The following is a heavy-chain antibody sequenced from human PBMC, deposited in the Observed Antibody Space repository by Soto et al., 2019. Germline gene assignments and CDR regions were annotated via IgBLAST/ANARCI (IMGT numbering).Heavy chain of an antibody. CDR2: IIPILGIA. CDR1: GGTFSSYT. D-gene: IGHD4-17*01. V-gene: IGHV1-69*02. CDR3: ASREVDYGDYVFAY. J-gene: IGHJ4*02. Sequence: QVQLVQSGAEVKKPGSSVKVSCKASGGTFSSYTISWVRQAPGQGLEWMGRIIPILGIANYAQKFQGRVTITAEKSTSTAYMELSSLRSEDTAVYYCASREVDYGDYVFAYWGQGTLVTVSS.